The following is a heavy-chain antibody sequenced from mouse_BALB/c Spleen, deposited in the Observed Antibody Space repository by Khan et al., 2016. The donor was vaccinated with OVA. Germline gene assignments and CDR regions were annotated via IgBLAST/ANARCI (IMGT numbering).Heavy chain of an antibody. J-gene: IGHJ4*01. CDR2: ILPGSDTI. Sequence: QVQLKESGAELMKPGASVKISCKSTGYTFSNYWIEWVQQRPGHGLEWIGEILPGSDTIHHNEKFKGKATFTADPSSNTAYIQLSSLTSEDSAVYYCARGAGTTYGMGYWGQGTSVTVSS. V-gene: IGHV1-9*01. CDR1: GYTFSNYW. CDR3: ARGAGTTYGMGY. D-gene: IGHD4-1*01.